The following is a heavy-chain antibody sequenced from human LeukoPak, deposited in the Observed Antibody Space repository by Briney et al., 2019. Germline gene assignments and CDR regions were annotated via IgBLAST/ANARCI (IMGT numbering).Heavy chain of an antibody. CDR2: ISSSSSYI. D-gene: IGHD2-2*01. CDR3: AKDREYQLLKPTDYFDY. J-gene: IGHJ4*02. CDR1: GFAFSSYS. Sequence: GGSLRLSCAASGFAFSSYSMNWVRQAPGKGLEWVSSISSSSSYIYYADSVKGRFTISRDNAKNSLYLQMNSLRAEDTAVYYCAKDREYQLLKPTDYFDYWGQGTLVTVSS. V-gene: IGHV3-21*04.